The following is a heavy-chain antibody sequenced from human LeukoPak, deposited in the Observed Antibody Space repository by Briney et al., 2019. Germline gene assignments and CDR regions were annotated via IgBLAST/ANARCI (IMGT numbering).Heavy chain of an antibody. CDR1: GFTFSSYG. CDR3: AKVEDYYGSGSPAGDYYYYMDV. D-gene: IGHD3-10*01. CDR2: IRYDGSNK. V-gene: IGHV3-30*02. Sequence: GGSLRLSCAASGFTFSSYGMHWVRQAPGKGLEWVAFIRYDGSNKYYADSVKGRFTISRDNSKNTLYLQMNSLRAEDTAVYYCAKVEDYYGSGSPAGDYYYYMDVWGKGTTVTVSS. J-gene: IGHJ6*03.